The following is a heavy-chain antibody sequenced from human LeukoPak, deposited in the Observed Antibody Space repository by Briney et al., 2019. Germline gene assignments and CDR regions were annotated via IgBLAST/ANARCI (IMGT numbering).Heavy chain of an antibody. V-gene: IGHV1-8*01. CDR3: ARGQKETIFGLVILLGYYMDV. J-gene: IGHJ6*03. CDR2: MNPNSGNT. CDR1: GYTFTDYD. Sequence: ASVKVSCKASGYTFTDYDINWVRQATGQGLEWMGWMNPNSGNTGHAQKFQDRVTMTRNSSISTAYMELSSLSSEDTAVYYCARGQKETIFGLVILLGYYMDVWGKGTTVTVSS. D-gene: IGHD3-3*01.